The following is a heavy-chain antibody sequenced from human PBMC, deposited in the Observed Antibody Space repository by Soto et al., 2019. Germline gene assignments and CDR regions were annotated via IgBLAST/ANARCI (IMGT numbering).Heavy chain of an antibody. CDR2: IVVGSGNT. CDR3: GKGRSYYYYYGVDV. D-gene: IGHD1-26*01. J-gene: IGHJ6*02. Sequence: SVKVSCKASGFTFTSSAMQWVRQARGQRPEWIGWIVVGSGNTYYADSVKGRFTISRDNSKSTLYLQMNSLRAEDTAVYYCGKGRSYYYYYGVDVWGQGTTVTVSS. V-gene: IGHV1-58*02. CDR1: GFTFTSSA.